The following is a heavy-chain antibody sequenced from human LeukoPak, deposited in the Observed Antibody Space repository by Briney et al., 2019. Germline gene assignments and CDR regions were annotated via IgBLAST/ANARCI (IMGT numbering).Heavy chain of an antibody. J-gene: IGHJ4*02. D-gene: IGHD6-13*01. CDR3: ARSSIIAAAGPYYFDY. CDR2: IIPIFGTA. CDR1: GGAFSSYA. V-gene: IGHV1-69*06. Sequence: ASVKVSCKASGGAFSSYAISWVRQAPGQGLEWMGGIIPIFGTANYAQKFQGRVTITADKSTSTAYMELSSLRSEDTAVYYCARSSIIAAAGPYYFDYWGQGTLVTVSS.